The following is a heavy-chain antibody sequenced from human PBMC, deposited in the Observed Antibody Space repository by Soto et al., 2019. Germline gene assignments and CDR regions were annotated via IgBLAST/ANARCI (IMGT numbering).Heavy chain of an antibody. CDR1: GDSISSSTYY. CDR2: THYSGST. CDR3: ASSYYVSGDYRSFDY. Sequence: SETLSLTCTVSGDSISSSTYYWGWIRQSPGKGLEWIGNTHYSGSTYYNPSLKSRVTISVDTSKNQFSLKLSSVTAADTAVYYYASSYYVSGDYRSFDYWGQGTLVTVSS. D-gene: IGHD3-10*01. V-gene: IGHV4-39*01. J-gene: IGHJ4*02.